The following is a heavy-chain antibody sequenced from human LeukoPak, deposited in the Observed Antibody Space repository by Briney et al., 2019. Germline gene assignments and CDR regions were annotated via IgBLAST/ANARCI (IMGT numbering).Heavy chain of an antibody. CDR1: GLTFSSYS. V-gene: IGHV3-23*05. CDR2: IYPSGNI. J-gene: IGHJ4*02. D-gene: IGHD5-24*01. Sequence: GGSLRLSCVVSGLTFSSYSMSWVRQAPGKGLEWVSLIYPSGNIYYADSVKGRFTISRDNSKNTLFLQMNSLRAEDTAIYYCARTFVSGDGYKVGYFDYWGQGTLVTVSS. CDR3: ARTFVSGDGYKVGYFDY.